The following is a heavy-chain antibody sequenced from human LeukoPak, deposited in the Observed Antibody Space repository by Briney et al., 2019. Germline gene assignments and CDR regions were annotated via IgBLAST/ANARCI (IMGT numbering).Heavy chain of an antibody. J-gene: IGHJ4*02. Sequence: PEGSLRLSCAASGFTFRSYSMNWLRQAPGKGLAWVSYISSSSNTIYYADSVKGRFTISRDNAKKSLYLQMNSLRAEDTAVYFFFFKQRTAYEIPAADYWGQGTLVTVSS. CDR1: GFTFRSYS. CDR2: ISSSSNTI. V-gene: IGHV3-48*01. D-gene: IGHD3-9*01. CDR3: FFKQRTAYEIPAADY.